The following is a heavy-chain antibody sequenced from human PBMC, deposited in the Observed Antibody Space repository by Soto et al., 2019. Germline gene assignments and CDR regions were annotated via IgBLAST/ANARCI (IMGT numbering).Heavy chain of an antibody. Sequence: GGSLRLSCAASGFSFSSYGMHWVRQAPGKGLEWVAVIWYDGGNKYFADSVKGRFTISRDNSKNIVYLQMNSLRAEDTAVYYCARSELEGRDIEIVEQEDMGDREYYYYAMDVWGQGTTVTVSS. V-gene: IGHV3-33*01. D-gene: IGHD2-2*01. CDR2: IWYDGGNK. J-gene: IGHJ6*02. CDR1: GFSFSSYG. CDR3: ARSELEGRDIEIVEQEDMGDREYYYYAMDV.